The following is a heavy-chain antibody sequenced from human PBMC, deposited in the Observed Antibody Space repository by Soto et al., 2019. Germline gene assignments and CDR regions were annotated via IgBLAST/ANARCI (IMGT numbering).Heavy chain of an antibody. V-gene: IGHV4-39*01. CDR1: GGSISSSSYY. J-gene: IGHJ4*02. CDR2: IYYSGST. CDR3: ATYCTNGVCYSYYFDY. D-gene: IGHD2-8*01. Sequence: TSETLSLTCTVSGGSISSSSYYWGWIRQPPGKGLEWIGSIYYSGSTYYNPSLKSRVTISVDTSKNQFSLKLSSVTAADTTVYYCATYCTNGVCYSYYFDYWRQGTLVPVSS.